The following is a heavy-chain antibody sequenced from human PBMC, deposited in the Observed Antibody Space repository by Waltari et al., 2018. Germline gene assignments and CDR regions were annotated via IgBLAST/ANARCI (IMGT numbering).Heavy chain of an antibody. D-gene: IGHD3-3*01. CDR2: VTWNSGDI. J-gene: IGHJ4*02. V-gene: IGHV3-9*01. Sequence: EVRLEESGVGLVQPGMSLRLYCAASGFALDNFAMHWVRQVPGRGLEWVSGVTWNSGDITYADSVKGRFTISRDNAKNSLFLELNSLKDDDTALYYCARDIVAAAIIPTYFDLWGQGTQVTVSS. CDR3: ARDIVAAAIIPTYFDL. CDR1: GFALDNFA.